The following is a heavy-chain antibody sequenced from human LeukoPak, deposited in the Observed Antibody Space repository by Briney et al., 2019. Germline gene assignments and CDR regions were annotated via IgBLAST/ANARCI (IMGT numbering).Heavy chain of an antibody. V-gene: IGHV3-7*01. Sequence: GGSLRLSCAASGFTFSSYWMSCVRQAPGKGLEWVANIKQDGSEKYYVDSVKGRFTISRDNAKNSLYLQMNSLRAEDTAVYYCAREYYYDSSGEWFDPWGQGTLVTVSS. CDR3: AREYYYDSSGEWFDP. CDR2: IKQDGSEK. CDR1: GFTFSSYW. J-gene: IGHJ5*02. D-gene: IGHD3-22*01.